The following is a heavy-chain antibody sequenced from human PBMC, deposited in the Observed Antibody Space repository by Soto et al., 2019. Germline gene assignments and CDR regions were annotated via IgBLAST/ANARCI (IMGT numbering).Heavy chain of an antibody. CDR3: ARVDCSSISCPGRYYGMDV. V-gene: IGHV1-2*04. Sequence: ASVKVSCKASGYTFTGYYMHWVRQAPGQGLEWMGWINPNSGGTNYAQKFQGWVTMTRDTSISTAYMELSRLRSDDTAVYYCARVDCSSISCPGRYYGMDVWGQGTTVTVSS. CDR2: INPNSGGT. CDR1: GYTFTGYY. D-gene: IGHD2-2*01. J-gene: IGHJ6*02.